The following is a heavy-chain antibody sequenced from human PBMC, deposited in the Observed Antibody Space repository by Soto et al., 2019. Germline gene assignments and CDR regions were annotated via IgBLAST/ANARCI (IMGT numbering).Heavy chain of an antibody. CDR2: IVVGSGNT. CDR1: GFTFTSSA. J-gene: IGHJ4*01. Sequence: ASVKVSCKASGFTFTSSAMQWVRQARGQRLGWIGWIVVGSGNTNYAQKFQERVTITRDMSTSTAYMELSSLRSEDTAVYYCVAGQYFFDYCGQGTLVTVSS. CDR3: VAGQYFFDY. V-gene: IGHV1-58*02.